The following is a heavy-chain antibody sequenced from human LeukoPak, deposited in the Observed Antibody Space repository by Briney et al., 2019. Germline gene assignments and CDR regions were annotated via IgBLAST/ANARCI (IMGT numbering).Heavy chain of an antibody. J-gene: IGHJ5*02. Sequence: PGGSLRLSCAASGFTFNNYGLIWVRRAPGKGLEWVAAISNDGGGTMYAAFVEGRFTISRDNSKNTLFLQMNSLRAEDTALYYCAKGSSGYFADLWGQGTLVTVSS. D-gene: IGHD3-22*01. CDR2: ISNDGGGT. V-gene: IGHV3-23*01. CDR3: AKGSSGYFADL. CDR1: GFTFNNYG.